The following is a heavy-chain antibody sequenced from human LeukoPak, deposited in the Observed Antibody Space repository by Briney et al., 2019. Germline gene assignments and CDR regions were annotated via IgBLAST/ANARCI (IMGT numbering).Heavy chain of an antibody. CDR3: AKDLGVAGTAYYYYGMDV. CDR1: GFTFSNYA. J-gene: IGHJ6*02. D-gene: IGHD6-19*01. V-gene: IGHV3-23*01. Sequence: GGSLRLSCAASGFTFSNYAMSWVRQTPRTGLEWVSGIGDNGGSTYYADSVKGRFTISRDNSKNTLFLQMNSLRAEDTAVYYCAKDLGVAGTAYYYYGMDVWGQGTTVTVSS. CDR2: IGDNGGST.